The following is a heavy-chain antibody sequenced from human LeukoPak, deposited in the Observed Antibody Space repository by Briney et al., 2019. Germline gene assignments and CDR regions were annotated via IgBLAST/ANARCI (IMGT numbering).Heavy chain of an antibody. D-gene: IGHD3-10*01. CDR2: ISSNGDST. CDR1: GFTFSSYA. CDR3: ARDRRDGVYYYGMDV. J-gene: IGHJ6*02. V-gene: IGHV3-64*01. Sequence: PGGSLRLSCAASGFTFSSYAMHWVRQAPGKGLEYVSGISSNGDSTYYANSVKGRFTISRDNSKKTLYLQMGSLRAEDMAVYYCARDRRDGVYYYGMDVWGQGTTVTVSS.